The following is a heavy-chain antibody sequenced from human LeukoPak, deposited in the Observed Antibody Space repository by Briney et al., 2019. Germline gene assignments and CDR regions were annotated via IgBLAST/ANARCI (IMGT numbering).Heavy chain of an antibody. CDR1: GFTFSSYA. CDR2: ISSNGGST. D-gene: IGHD7-27*01. J-gene: IGHJ4*02. V-gene: IGHV3-64*01. CDR3: ARDKGPGSFDY. Sequence: GGSLRLSCAASGFTFSSYAMHWVRQAPGKGLEYVSAISSNGGSTYYANSVKGRFTISRDNSKNTLYLQMGSLRAEDMAVYYCARDKGPGSFDYWGQGTLVTVSS.